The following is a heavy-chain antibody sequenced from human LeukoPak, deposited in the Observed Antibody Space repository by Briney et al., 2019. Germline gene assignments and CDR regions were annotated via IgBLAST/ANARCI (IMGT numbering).Heavy chain of an antibody. Sequence: GGSLRLSCAASGFTVSSNYMSWVRQAPGKGLEWVSVIYSGGSTYYADSVKGRFTISRDNSKNTLYLQMNSLRAEDTAVYYCARGGPRVAGTEGYFDYWGQGTLVTVSS. CDR2: IYSGGST. J-gene: IGHJ4*02. D-gene: IGHD6-19*01. CDR3: ARGGPRVAGTEGYFDY. CDR1: GFTVSSNY. V-gene: IGHV3-66*01.